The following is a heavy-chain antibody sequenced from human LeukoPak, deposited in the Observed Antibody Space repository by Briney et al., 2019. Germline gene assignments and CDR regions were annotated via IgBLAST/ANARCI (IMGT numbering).Heavy chain of an antibody. CDR1: GFAVSSNY. CDR3: ARVIAYGSSWFDP. V-gene: IGHV3-66*01. CDR2: IYSGGST. Sequence: GGSLRLSCAASGFAVSSNYMSWVRQAPGKGLEWVSVIYSGGSTYYADSVKGRFTISRDNSKNTLYLQMNSLRAEDTAVYYCARVIAYGSSWFDPWGQGTLVIVSS. D-gene: IGHD3-16*02. J-gene: IGHJ5*02.